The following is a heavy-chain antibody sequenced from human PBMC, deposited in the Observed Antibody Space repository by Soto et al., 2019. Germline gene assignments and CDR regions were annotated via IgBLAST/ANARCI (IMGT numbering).Heavy chain of an antibody. V-gene: IGHV3-30-3*01. CDR3: ASGSVCITIFGVATHGMDV. D-gene: IGHD3-3*01. J-gene: IGHJ6*02. CDR1: GFTFSNYA. Sequence: GLPLRLSCAASGFTFSNYAMHWVRQAPGKWLEWVAVISYDGSNKYYADSVKGRFTISRDNSKNTLYLQMNSLRAEDTAVSYCASGSVCITIFGVATHGMDVWGQGTTVTVSS. CDR2: ISYDGSNK.